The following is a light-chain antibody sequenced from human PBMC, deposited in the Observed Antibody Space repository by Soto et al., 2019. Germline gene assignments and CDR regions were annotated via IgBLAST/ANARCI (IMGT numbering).Light chain of an antibody. CDR3: ATWDVSLSGPV. V-gene: IGLV1-47*01. J-gene: IGLJ2*01. Sequence: QSVLTQPTSASGTPGQTVTISCSGSSSNVGSSFLYWYQQLPGTAPKLLIYTNNQRPSGVPDRFSASKSGASASLAISGLRSEDEADYYCATWDVSLSGPVFGGGTKVTVL. CDR1: SSNVGSSF. CDR2: TNN.